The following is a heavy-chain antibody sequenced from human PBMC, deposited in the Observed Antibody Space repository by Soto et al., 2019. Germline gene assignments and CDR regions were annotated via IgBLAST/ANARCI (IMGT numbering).Heavy chain of an antibody. CDR3: AREGDGSRWFNYFDY. Sequence: PGGSLRLSCAASGFTFSSYGMHWVRQAPGKGLEWVAVISYDGSNIYYVDSVKGRFTISRDNAKNSLYLQMNSLRAEDTAVYYCAREGDGSRWFNYFDYWGQGTQVTVSS. D-gene: IGHD6-13*01. V-gene: IGHV3-33*05. CDR1: GFTFSSYG. J-gene: IGHJ4*02. CDR2: ISYDGSNI.